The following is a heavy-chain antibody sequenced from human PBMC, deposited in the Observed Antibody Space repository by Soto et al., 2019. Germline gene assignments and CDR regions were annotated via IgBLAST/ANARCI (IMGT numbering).Heavy chain of an antibody. J-gene: IGHJ6*02. D-gene: IGHD5-18*01. CDR2: IIPIFGTA. CDR1: GGTFSSYA. CDR3: ARDLFSHRGYSYGYVSYYHGMDV. V-gene: IGHV1-69*13. Sequence: SVKVSCKASGGTFSSYAISWVRQAPGQGLEWMGGIIPIFGTANYAQKFQGRVTITADESTSTAYMELSSLRSEDTAVYYCARDLFSHRGYSYGYVSYYHGMDVWGQGTTVTVSS.